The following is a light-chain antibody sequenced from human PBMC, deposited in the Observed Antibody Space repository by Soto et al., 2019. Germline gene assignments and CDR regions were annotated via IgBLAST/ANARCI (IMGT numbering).Light chain of an antibody. J-gene: IGLJ1*01. CDR3: SSYTSVTARV. CDR1: SXDIGYYNY. V-gene: IGLV2-14*01. Sequence: QSVLTQPGSVSGSLGQSITISCSGTSXDIGYYNYVSWYQQHPGKAPRLIIYEVTHRPSGVSNRFSGSKSGNTASLTISGLQAEDEADYFCSSYTSVTARVFGTGTKVNLL. CDR2: EVT.